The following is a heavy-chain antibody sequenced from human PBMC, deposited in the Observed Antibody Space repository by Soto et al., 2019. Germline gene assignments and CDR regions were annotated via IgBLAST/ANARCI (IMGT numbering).Heavy chain of an antibody. D-gene: IGHD3-9*01. J-gene: IGHJ6*03. CDR2: VYFSGDS. CDR1: GGSVSSAGYF. V-gene: IGHV4-39*01. Sequence: QLQLEESGPGLVKPSETLSLICTVSGGSVSSAGYFWGWIRQPPGKGLEWLGSVYFSGDSYYNPSLEGRLAMTVDASKSQFSLNLTSATAADTAVYYCARHRPAASRYAYYHYMNVWGKGTTVTVSS. CDR3: ARHRPAASRYAYYHYMNV.